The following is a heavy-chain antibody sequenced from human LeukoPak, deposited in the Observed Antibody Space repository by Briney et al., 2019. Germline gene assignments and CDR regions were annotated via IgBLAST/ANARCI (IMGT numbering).Heavy chain of an antibody. CDR1: GGSFSGYY. D-gene: IGHD2-2*01. CDR2: INHSGST. J-gene: IGHJ6*03. Sequence: SETLSLTCAVYGGSFSGYYWSWIRQPPGKGLEWIGEINHSGSTNYNPSLKSRVTISVDTSKNQFSLKLSSLTAADTAVYYCARNPGSRTKKAARLDYYYMDVWGKGTTVTVSS. CDR3: ARNPGSRTKKAARLDYYYMDV. V-gene: IGHV4-34*01.